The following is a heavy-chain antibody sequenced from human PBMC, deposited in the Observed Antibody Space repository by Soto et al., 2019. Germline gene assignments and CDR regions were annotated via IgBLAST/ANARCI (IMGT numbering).Heavy chain of an antibody. Sequence: SETLSLTCGISGGSFSTYYWAWIRQPPGKGLEWIGGIYHTGGTIYNPSLKSRVIISLDISKNQFSLKLASVTAADTAMYYCARASTVWLQSPAPLGHWGQGMLVTVSS. J-gene: IGHJ4*02. CDR1: GGSFSTYY. CDR3: ARASTVWLQSPAPLGH. V-gene: IGHV4-34*01. CDR2: IYHTGGT. D-gene: IGHD3-16*01.